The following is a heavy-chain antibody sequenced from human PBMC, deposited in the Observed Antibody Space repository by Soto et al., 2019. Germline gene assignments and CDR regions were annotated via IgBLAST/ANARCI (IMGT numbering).Heavy chain of an antibody. CDR3: ARGLYHCGGDCYNY. D-gene: IGHD2-21*02. CDR2: MNPNSGNT. V-gene: IGHV1-8*01. Sequence: ASVKFSCKASGYTFTSYDINWVRQATGQGLEWMGWMNPNSGNTGYAQKFQGRVTMTRNTSISTAYMELSSLRSEDTAVYYCARGLYHCGGDCYNYWGQGTLVTVSS. CDR1: GYTFTSYD. J-gene: IGHJ4*02.